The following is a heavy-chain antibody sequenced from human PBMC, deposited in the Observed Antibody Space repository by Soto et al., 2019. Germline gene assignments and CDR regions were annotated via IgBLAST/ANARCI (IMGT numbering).Heavy chain of an antibody. V-gene: IGHV3-7*01. Sequence: EVQLVESGGGLVQPGGSLRLSCAASGFTFSSYWMTWVRQAPGKGREWGANIKQDGSEKYYVDYVKGRFTISRDNAKNSLYLQMNSLRAEDTAVYYCASPTYDFWSGYLDYWGQGTLVTVSS. CDR2: IKQDGSEK. CDR3: ASPTYDFWSGYLDY. CDR1: GFTFSSYW. D-gene: IGHD3-3*01. J-gene: IGHJ4*02.